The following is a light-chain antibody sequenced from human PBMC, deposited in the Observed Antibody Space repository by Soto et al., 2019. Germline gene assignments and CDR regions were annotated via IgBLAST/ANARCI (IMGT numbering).Light chain of an antibody. CDR3: QQYNSYQWT. V-gene: IGKV1-5*03. Sequence: DIQMTQSPSPLSGSVGDRVTITCRASQTISSWLAWYQQKPGKAPKLMIYKASTLKSGVPSRFSGSGSGTECTLTISTLQPDDFATYYCQQYNSYQWTFGQGTKVDIK. J-gene: IGKJ1*01. CDR1: QTISSW. CDR2: KAS.